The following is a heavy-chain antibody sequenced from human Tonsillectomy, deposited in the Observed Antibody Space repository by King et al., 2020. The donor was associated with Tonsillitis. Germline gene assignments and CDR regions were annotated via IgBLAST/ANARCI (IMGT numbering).Heavy chain of an antibody. CDR3: AKEIAYSSSSGGWFDP. J-gene: IGHJ5*02. V-gene: IGHV3-9*01. CDR1: GFIFDDYA. Sequence: QLVQSGGGLVQPGRSLRLSCAASGFIFDDYAMHWVRQAPGKGLEWVSGITWNSGNIGYADSVKGRFTISRDNAKNSLYLQMNSLRAEDTALYYCAKEIAYSSSSGGWFDPWGEGTLVTVSS. D-gene: IGHD6-6*01. CDR2: ITWNSGNI.